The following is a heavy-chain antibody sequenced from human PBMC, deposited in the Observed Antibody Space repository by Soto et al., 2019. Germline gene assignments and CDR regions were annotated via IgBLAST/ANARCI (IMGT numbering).Heavy chain of an antibody. D-gene: IGHD6-6*01. J-gene: IGHJ6*02. Sequence: ASVKVSCKASGYTFTSYAMHWVRQAPGQRLEWMGWINAGNGNTKYSQKFQGRVTITRDTSASTAYMELSSLRSEDTAVYYCARDHGEQLVPPDNYYYGMDVWGQGTTVTVSS. CDR2: INAGNGNT. V-gene: IGHV1-3*01. CDR1: GYTFTSYA. CDR3: ARDHGEQLVPPDNYYYGMDV.